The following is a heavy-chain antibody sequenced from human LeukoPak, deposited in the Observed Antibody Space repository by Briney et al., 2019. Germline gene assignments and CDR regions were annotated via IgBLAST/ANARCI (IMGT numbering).Heavy chain of an antibody. D-gene: IGHD3-22*01. Sequence: GGSLRLSCAASAFTFSSYWMHWVRQGPGEGLVWVSRINSDGSSTNYADSVKGRFTISRDNAKNTLYLQMNSLRAEDTAVYYCAKYAPSYYYDSSGYYGSFDYWGQGTLVTVSS. CDR3: AKYAPSYYYDSSGYYGSFDY. CDR2: INSDGSST. CDR1: AFTFSSYW. J-gene: IGHJ4*02. V-gene: IGHV3-74*01.